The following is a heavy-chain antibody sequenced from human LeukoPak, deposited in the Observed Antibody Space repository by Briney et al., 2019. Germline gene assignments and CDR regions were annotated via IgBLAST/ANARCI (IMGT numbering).Heavy chain of an antibody. D-gene: IGHD1-26*01. CDR1: GGTFSSYG. CDR3: ARWESVGATTNDAFDI. CDR2: ISAYNGNT. V-gene: IGHV1-18*01. J-gene: IGHJ3*02. Sequence: VTSVKVSCKASGGTFSSYGISWVRQAPGQGLEWMGWISAYNGNTNYAQKLQGRVTMTTDTSTSTAYMELRSLRSDDTAVYYCARWESVGATTNDAFDIWGQGTMVTVSS.